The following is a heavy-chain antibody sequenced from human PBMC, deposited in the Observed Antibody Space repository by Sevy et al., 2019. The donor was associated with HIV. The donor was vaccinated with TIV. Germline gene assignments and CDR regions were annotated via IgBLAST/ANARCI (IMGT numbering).Heavy chain of an antibody. V-gene: IGHV3-30*02. CDR3: AKGLGMVQGALLSDDV. D-gene: IGHD3-10*01. J-gene: IGHJ3*01. CDR1: GFTFSRYG. Sequence: GGSLRLSCAASGFTFSRYGMHWVRQAPGKGLEWVAFIRYDGSTKYYAESVKGRLIISRDNSKKTLYLQMNSLRGDDTSLYYCAKGLGMVQGALLSDDVWGQGTMVTVSS. CDR2: IRYDGSTK.